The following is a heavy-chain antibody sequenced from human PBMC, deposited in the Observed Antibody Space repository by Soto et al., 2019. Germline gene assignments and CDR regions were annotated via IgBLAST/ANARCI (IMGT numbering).Heavy chain of an antibody. CDR2: ISNDESYK. V-gene: IGHV3-30*18. CDR3: AKANLREFGH. Sequence: QVQLVESGGGVVQPGTSLRLSCAASGFTFRTYGMHWVRQAPGKGLEWVAVISNDESYKSYADSVKGRFTISRDNSKNTLYLQMSSLRAEDTAVYYCAKANLREFGHWGQGTLVTVSS. D-gene: IGHD4-17*01. J-gene: IGHJ4*02. CDR1: GFTFRTYG.